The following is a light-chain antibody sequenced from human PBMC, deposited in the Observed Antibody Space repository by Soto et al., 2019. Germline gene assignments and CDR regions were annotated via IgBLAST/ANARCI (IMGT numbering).Light chain of an antibody. J-gene: IGKJ1*01. CDR2: AAS. V-gene: IGKV3-15*01. CDR3: QQYNNWPV. CDR1: QSVSSN. Sequence: EIVMTQSPATLSVSPGEGAALSCSASQSVSSNLAWYQQKPGQAPRLLIYAASTRATGIPARFSGSGSGTEFTLTISSLQSEDFAVYYCQQYNNWPVFGQGTKVAIK.